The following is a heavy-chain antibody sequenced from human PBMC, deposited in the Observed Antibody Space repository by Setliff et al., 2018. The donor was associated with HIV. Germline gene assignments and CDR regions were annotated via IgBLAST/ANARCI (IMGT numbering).Heavy chain of an antibody. CDR1: GYTFTGHY. CDR2: VNPNSGDA. CDR3: ARNFGLSPSGKYYYYYGMDI. Sequence: ASVKVSCKASGYTFTGHYLHWVRQAPGQGLEWLGWVNPNSGDAIYAQNFQGRVTMTRDTSINAAYMELRGLRSDDTAVYYCARNFGLSPSGKYYYYYGMDIWGQGTTVTVA. J-gene: IGHJ6*02. D-gene: IGHD3-10*01. V-gene: IGHV1-2*02.